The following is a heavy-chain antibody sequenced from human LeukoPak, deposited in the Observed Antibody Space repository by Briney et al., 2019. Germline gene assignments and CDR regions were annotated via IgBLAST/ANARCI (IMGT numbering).Heavy chain of an antibody. Sequence: GGSLRLSCTASGFTFGDYAMSWVRQAPGKGLEWVGFIRSKAYGGTTEYAASVKGRFTISRDDSKSIAFLQMNSLKTEDTAVYYCTRGSQWELPYEYFQHWGQGTLVTVSS. J-gene: IGHJ1*01. D-gene: IGHD1-26*01. CDR2: IRSKAYGGTT. CDR3: TRGSQWELPYEYFQH. V-gene: IGHV3-49*04. CDR1: GFTFGDYA.